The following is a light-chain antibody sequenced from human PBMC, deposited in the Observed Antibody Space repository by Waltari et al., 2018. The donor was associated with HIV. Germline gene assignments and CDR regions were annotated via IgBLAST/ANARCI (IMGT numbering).Light chain of an antibody. CDR2: WAS. CDR3: QQYYRSPWT. Sequence: DIVMTQSPDSLFVSLGERATITCRSSQGVLSSPSFRNHLAWYQQRPGQSPRLLIYWASTRESGVPDRFIGSGSGTDFTLTISSLQAEDVAVYYCQQYYRSPWTFGQGTRVEIK. V-gene: IGKV4-1*01. J-gene: IGKJ1*01. CDR1: QGVLSSPSFRNH.